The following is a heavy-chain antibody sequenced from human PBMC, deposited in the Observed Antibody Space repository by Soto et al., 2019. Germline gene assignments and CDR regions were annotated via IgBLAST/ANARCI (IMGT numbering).Heavy chain of an antibody. CDR3: AVASTWHPGAFDI. CDR2: IYYSGST. V-gene: IGHV4-31*03. D-gene: IGHD5-12*01. J-gene: IGHJ3*02. Sequence: QEQLQESGPGLVKPSQTLSLTCTVSGGSISSGGYSWTGIRQHPGKGLELIGYIYYSGSTYYKPSLKSRITISVDTSKNQRSLKLSTVTAADTAVYYCAVASTWHPGAFDIWGQGTTVTVS. CDR1: GGSISSGGYS.